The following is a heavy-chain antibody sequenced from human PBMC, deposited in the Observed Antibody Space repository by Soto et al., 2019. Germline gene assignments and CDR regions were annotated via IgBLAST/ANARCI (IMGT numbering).Heavy chain of an antibody. D-gene: IGHD5-12*01. CDR3: ARAAPLRYSGYALDH. CDR2: INPNSGAT. J-gene: IGHJ4*02. CDR1: GYTFTDYY. V-gene: IGHV1-2*02. Sequence: QVQLVSSGAEVKKPGASVKVSCRASGYTFTDYYIHWVRQAPGQGPQWVGWINPNSGATEYAQKFQGRVTMTRDPSISTVYMEVTRLRSDDTALYFCARAAPLRYSGYALDHWGQGTRVTVST.